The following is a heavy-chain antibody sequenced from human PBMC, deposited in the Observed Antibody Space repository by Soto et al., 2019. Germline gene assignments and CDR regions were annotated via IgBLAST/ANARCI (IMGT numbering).Heavy chain of an antibody. CDR3: ASLKLGIAAAAYY. D-gene: IGHD6-13*01. Sequence: QVQLVQSGAEVKKPGSSVKVSCKASGGTFSSYAISWVRQAPGQGLEWMGGIIPIFGTANYAQKFQGRVTITADESTGTAYMELSSLRSKDTAVYYCASLKLGIAAAAYYWGQGTLVTVSS. CDR2: IIPIFGTA. J-gene: IGHJ4*02. V-gene: IGHV1-69*01. CDR1: GGTFSSYA.